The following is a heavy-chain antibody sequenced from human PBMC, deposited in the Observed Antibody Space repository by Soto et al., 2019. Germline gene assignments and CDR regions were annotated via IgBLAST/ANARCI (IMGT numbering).Heavy chain of an antibody. CDR1: GFTFGDYA. CDR2: IKSKTYGGTI. CDR3: TRAFRAVAVTPG. D-gene: IGHD6-19*01. J-gene: IGHJ3*01. Sequence: GGSLRLSCTASGFTFGDYAMSWFRQAPGKGLEWISFIKSKTYGGTIEYAASVKGRFTISRDDSKSIAYLQMNSLKTEDTAVYFCTRAFRAVAVTPGWGQGTMVTVSS. V-gene: IGHV3-49*03.